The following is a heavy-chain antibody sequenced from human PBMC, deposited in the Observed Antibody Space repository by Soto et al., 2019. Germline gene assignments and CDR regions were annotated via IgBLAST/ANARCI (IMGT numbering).Heavy chain of an antibody. D-gene: IGHD4-17*01. J-gene: IGHJ4*02. Sequence: QVQLVESGGGVVQPGRSLRLSCAASGFTFSSYAMHWVRQAPGKGLEWVAVISYDGSNKYYADSVKGRFTISRDNSKNTLYLQMNSLRAEDTAVYYCARVRRGYYFDYWGQGTLVTVSS. CDR1: GFTFSSYA. CDR2: ISYDGSNK. CDR3: ARVRRGYYFDY. V-gene: IGHV3-30-3*01.